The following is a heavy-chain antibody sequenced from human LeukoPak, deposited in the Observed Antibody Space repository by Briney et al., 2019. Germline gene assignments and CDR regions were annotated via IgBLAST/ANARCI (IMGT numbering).Heavy chain of an antibody. CDR2: ISAYNGNT. V-gene: IGHV1-18*01. Sequence: ASVKVSCKASGYTFTSYGISWVRQAPGQGLEWMGWISAYNGNTNYAQKLQGRVTMTTDTSTSTAYMELRSLRSDDTAVYYCARDLRGYSGYVAFDYWGQGTLVTVFS. CDR3: ARDLRGYSGYVAFDY. J-gene: IGHJ4*02. D-gene: IGHD5-12*01. CDR1: GYTFTSYG.